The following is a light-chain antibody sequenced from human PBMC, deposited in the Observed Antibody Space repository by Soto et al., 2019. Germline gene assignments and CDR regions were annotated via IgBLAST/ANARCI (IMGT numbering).Light chain of an antibody. CDR2: GAS. CDR1: QSVSSNY. J-gene: IGKJ2*01. Sequence: EIVLTQSPGTLSLSPGERATLSCRASQSVSSNYLAWYQQKPGQAPRLLIYGASSRATGIPDRFSGSGSGTDFTLTISRLETEDFAVYYCQQYDSPTGTFGQGTKLEIK. V-gene: IGKV3-20*01. CDR3: QQYDSPTGT.